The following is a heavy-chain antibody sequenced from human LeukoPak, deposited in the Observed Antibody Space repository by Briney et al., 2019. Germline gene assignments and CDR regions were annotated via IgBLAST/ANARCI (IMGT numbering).Heavy chain of an antibody. J-gene: IGHJ4*02. CDR2: FYETGKT. Sequence: GRSLRLSCAASGFTFATYAMSWVRQAPGKGLEWVSTFYETGKTDHADSVKGRFTISRDTYKNTLYLQMNSLRAEDTATYYCAKRGAGSGGLHYWGQGTLVTVSS. CDR3: AKRGAGSGGLHY. D-gene: IGHD6-19*01. CDR1: GFTFATYA. V-gene: IGHV3-23*01.